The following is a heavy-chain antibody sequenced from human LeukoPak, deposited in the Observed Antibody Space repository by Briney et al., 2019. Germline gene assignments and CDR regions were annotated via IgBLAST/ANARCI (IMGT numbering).Heavy chain of an antibody. CDR2: MNPNSVNA. CDR1: GYTFTSYD. D-gene: IGHD1-7*01. CDR3: ARGSVESSPMETTYYYYGMDV. Sequence: ASVKVSCKASGYTFTSYDINWVRQATGQGLEWMGWMNPNSVNAGYAQKFQGRVTMTRNTSISTDYMELSSLRSEDTAVYYCARGSVESSPMETTYYYYGMDVWGQGTTVTVSS. J-gene: IGHJ6*02. V-gene: IGHV1-8*01.